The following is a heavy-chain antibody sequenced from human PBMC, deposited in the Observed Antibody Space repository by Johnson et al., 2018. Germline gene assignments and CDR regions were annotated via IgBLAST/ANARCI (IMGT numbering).Heavy chain of an antibody. J-gene: IGHJ6*03. CDR3: VRSTYSSSPWYNYYYYMDI. D-gene: IGHD6-6*01. CDR1: GITFTRSA. Sequence: VQLVESGGGVVQXGTSLRLXCVASGITFTRSALDWVRQAPGKGLEWVALISYDGSYKHYGDSGKGRFTISRDDSQKTVYLQMNSLRPEDSAVYYGVRSTYSSSPWYNYYYYMDIWGKGTTVTVSS. V-gene: IGHV3-30-3*01. CDR2: ISYDGSYK.